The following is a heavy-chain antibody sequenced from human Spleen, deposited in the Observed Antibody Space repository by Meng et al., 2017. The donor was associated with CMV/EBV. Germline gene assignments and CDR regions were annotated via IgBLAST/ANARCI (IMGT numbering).Heavy chain of an antibody. CDR3: ARDEAEYCSGLMCLDNRNDY. Sequence: ASVKVSCKASGYIFTSYGISWVRQAPGQGLEWMGWISAYNGNKNYAQKFQDRVTMTTDTSTSTAYLELRSLRSDDTAVYYCARDEAEYCSGLMCLDNRNDYWGQGTLVTVSS. D-gene: IGHD2-15*01. J-gene: IGHJ4*02. CDR2: ISAYNGNK. CDR1: GYIFTSYG. V-gene: IGHV1-18*01.